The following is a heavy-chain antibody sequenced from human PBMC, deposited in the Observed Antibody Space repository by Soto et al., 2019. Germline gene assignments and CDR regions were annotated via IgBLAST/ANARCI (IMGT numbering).Heavy chain of an antibody. D-gene: IGHD4-17*01. J-gene: IGHJ3*02. CDR1: GFTFSSYG. CDR3: ASLPTVTYLGAFDI. CDR2: IWYDGSNK. V-gene: IGHV3-33*01. Sequence: QVQLVESGGGVVQPGRSLRLSCAASGFTFSSYGMHWVRQAPGKGLEWVAVIWYDGSNKYYADSVKGRFTISRDNSKNTLYLQTHSLRAEDTAVYYCASLPTVTYLGAFDIWGQGTMVTVS.